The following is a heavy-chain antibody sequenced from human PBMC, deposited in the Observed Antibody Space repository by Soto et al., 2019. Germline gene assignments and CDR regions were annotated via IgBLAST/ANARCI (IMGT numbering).Heavy chain of an antibody. CDR2: IFYSGTT. J-gene: IGHJ6*03. V-gene: IGHV4-59*08. D-gene: IGHD2-2*01. Sequence: PSETLSLTCTVSGDSISSYYWSWIRQPPGKGLEWIAYIFYSGTTNYNPPLKSRVTISVDTSKNQFSLKLSSVTAADTAVYYCARHAGYCSSSSCRLNYYYYYMDVWGKGTTVTVSS. CDR1: GDSISSYY. CDR3: ARHAGYCSSSSCRLNYYYYYMDV.